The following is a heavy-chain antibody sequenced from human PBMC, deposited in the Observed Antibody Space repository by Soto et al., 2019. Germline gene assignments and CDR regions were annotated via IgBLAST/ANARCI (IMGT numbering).Heavy chain of an antibody. CDR2: INAGNGNT. CDR1: GYTFTSYA. CDR3: ASGIAVAGSYYYYYGMDV. V-gene: IGHV1-3*01. Sequence: QVQLVQSGAEVKKPGASVKVSCKASGYTFTSYAMHWVRQAPGQRLEWMGWINAGNGNTKYSQKFQGRVTITRDTSASTAYMELRSLRSEGTAVYYCASGIAVAGSYYYYYGMDVWGQGTTVTVSS. J-gene: IGHJ6*02. D-gene: IGHD6-19*01.